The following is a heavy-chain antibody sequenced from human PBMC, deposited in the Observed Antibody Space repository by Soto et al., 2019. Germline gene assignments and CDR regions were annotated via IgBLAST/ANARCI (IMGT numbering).Heavy chain of an antibody. V-gene: IGHV4-31*03. Sequence: SETLSLTCTVSGGSISSGGYYWSWIRQHPGKGLEWIGYIYYSGSTYYNPSLKSRVTISVDTSKNQFSLKLSSVTAADTAVYYCARATVATINFDYWGQGTLVTVSS. CDR3: ARATVATINFDY. CDR2: IYYSGST. CDR1: GGSISSGGYY. D-gene: IGHD5-12*01. J-gene: IGHJ4*02.